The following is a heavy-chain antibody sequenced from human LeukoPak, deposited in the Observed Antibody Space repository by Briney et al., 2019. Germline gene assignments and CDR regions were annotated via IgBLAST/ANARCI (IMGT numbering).Heavy chain of an antibody. J-gene: IGHJ4*02. Sequence: GRSLRLSCAASGFTFSSYAMHWVRQAPGKGLEWVAVISYDGSNKYYADSVKGRFTISRDNPKNTLYLQMNSLRAEDTAVYYCARDTRRGYSYGYLDYWGQGTLVTVSS. CDR1: GFTFSSYA. D-gene: IGHD5-18*01. CDR3: ARDTRRGYSYGYLDY. V-gene: IGHV3-30-3*01. CDR2: ISYDGSNK.